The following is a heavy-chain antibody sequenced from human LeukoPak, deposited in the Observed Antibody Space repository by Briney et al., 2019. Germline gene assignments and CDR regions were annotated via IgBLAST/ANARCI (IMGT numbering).Heavy chain of an antibody. CDR2: IYYSGST. CDR1: GGSISSYY. Sequence: PSETLSLTCTVSGGSISSYYWSWIRQPPGKGLEWIGYIYYSGSTNYNPSLKSRVTMSVDTSKNQFSLKLSSVTAADTAVYYCAREDWYFNLWGRGTLVTVSS. V-gene: IGHV4-59*01. J-gene: IGHJ2*01. CDR3: AREDWYFNL.